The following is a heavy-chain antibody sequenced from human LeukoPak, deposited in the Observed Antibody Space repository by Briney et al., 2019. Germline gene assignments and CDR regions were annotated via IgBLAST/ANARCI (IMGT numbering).Heavy chain of an antibody. D-gene: IGHD2-8*02. J-gene: IGHJ4*02. CDR1: GDSINSDNYH. CDR3: VRILGYCAGGNCYFWEYFDY. V-gene: IGHV4-39*01. CDR2: IYYDGSA. Sequence: PSETLSLICTVSGDSINSDNYHWGWIRQPTGRGLEWIGTIYYDGSADYNPSLKSRVSISVDTSQNQFFMNLSSVTAADTAFYYCVRILGYCAGGNCYFWEYFDYWGQGTLVPVSS.